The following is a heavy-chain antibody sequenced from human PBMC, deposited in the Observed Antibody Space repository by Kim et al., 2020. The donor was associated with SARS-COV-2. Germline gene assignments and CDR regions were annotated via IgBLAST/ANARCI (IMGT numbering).Heavy chain of an antibody. D-gene: IGHD6-13*01. CDR2: TT. J-gene: IGHJ4*02. Sequence: TTHYAASVKGRFTIFRDNAKNSLYLQLSSLRAEDTSVYYCAKVERQLADYWGQGTLVTVSS. CDR3: AKVERQLADY. V-gene: IGHV3-48*03.